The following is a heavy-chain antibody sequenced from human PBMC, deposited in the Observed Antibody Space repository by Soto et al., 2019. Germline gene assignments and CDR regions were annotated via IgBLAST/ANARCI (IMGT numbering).Heavy chain of an antibody. D-gene: IGHD3-10*01. CDR2: IDPSDSYT. Sequence: GESLKISCMGSGYSFTSYWISWVRQMPGKGLEWMGRIDPSDSYTNYSPSFQGHVTISADKSISTAYLQWSSLKASDTAMYYCACSYITLVRGVIISRYYYYGMDVWGQGTTVTSP. V-gene: IGHV5-10-1*01. CDR3: ACSYITLVRGVIISRYYYYGMDV. J-gene: IGHJ6*02. CDR1: GYSFTSYW.